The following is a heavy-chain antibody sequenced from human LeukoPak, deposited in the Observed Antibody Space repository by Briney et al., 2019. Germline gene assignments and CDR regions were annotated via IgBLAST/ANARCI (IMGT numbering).Heavy chain of an antibody. CDR2: INHSGST. D-gene: IGHD3-22*01. Sequence: PSETLSLTCTVSGGSIRSSYYYWSWIRQPPGKGLEWIGEINHSGSTNYNPSLKSRVTISVDTSKNQFSLKLSSVTAADTAVYYCARRTPTYYYDSSGSGNWFDPWGQGTLVTVSS. CDR3: ARRTPTYYYDSSGSGNWFDP. V-gene: IGHV4-39*07. J-gene: IGHJ5*02. CDR1: GGSIRSSYYY.